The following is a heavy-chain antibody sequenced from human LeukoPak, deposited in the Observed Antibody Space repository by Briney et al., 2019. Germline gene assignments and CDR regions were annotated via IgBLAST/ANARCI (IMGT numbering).Heavy chain of an antibody. CDR3: ARIRIVGVTTSWFDP. D-gene: IGHD1-26*01. V-gene: IGHV1-2*02. CDR1: GYTFTSYG. CDR2: INPNSGGT. J-gene: IGHJ5*02. Sequence: GASVKVSCKASGYTFTSYGISWVRQAPGQGLEWMGWINPNSGGTNYAQKFQGRVTMTRDTSISTAYMELSRLRSDDTAVYYCARIRIVGVTTSWFDPWGQGTLVTVSS.